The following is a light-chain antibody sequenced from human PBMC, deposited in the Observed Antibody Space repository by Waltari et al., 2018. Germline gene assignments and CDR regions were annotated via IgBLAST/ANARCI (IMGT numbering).Light chain of an antibody. J-gene: IGLJ2*01. Sequence: QSALTQPPSASGSPGQSVTISCTGTSSDVGGYNYVSWYQQHPGKAPKLMIYEVRQRPSGVPDRFSGSKSGDTASLTVSGLQAEDEADYYCSSFAGTNNFVVFGGGTKLTV. CDR3: SSFAGTNNFVV. CDR2: EVR. CDR1: SSDVGGYNY. V-gene: IGLV2-8*01.